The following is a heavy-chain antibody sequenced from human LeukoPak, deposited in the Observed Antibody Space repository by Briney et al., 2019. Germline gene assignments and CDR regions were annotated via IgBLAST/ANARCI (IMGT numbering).Heavy chain of an antibody. CDR2: MNPNSGYT. D-gene: IGHD6-19*01. V-gene: IGHV1-8*03. CDR1: GYTFTTYD. CDR3: ARVAGSIDY. Sequence: ASVKVSCKASGYTFTTYDINWVRQAPGQGLEWMGWMNPNSGYTGYAQKFQGRVTVTRDTSISTAYMELSSLRSEDTAVYYCARVAGSIDYWGQGTLVTVSS. J-gene: IGHJ4*02.